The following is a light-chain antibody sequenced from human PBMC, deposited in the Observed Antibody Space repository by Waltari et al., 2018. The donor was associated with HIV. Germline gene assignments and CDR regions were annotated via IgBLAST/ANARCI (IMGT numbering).Light chain of an antibody. V-gene: IGKV1-39*01. Sequence: DIQMIQSPFSMSASVGDRVIITCRARENLSTYLKLYQQKPEKAPKPLIYAASKLQSGVPSRFIGSRSGTDFTRTISILQPEDSATYYCQQNYITPLTFGGLAKVEIK. CDR2: AAS. CDR3: QQNYITPLT. J-gene: IGKJ4*01. CDR1: ENLSTY.